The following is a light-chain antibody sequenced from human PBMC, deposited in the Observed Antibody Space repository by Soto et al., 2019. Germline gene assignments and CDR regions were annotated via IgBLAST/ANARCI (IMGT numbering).Light chain of an antibody. CDR2: GAS. CDR3: QQYGSSPPIT. V-gene: IGKV3-20*01. Sequence: EMGLTQSPGTLSLSPGERATLSCRASQSFSSSYLAWYQQKPGQAPRLLIYGASSRATGIPDRFSGSGSGTDFTLTISRLEPEDFAVYYCQQYGSSPPITFGQGTRLEIK. J-gene: IGKJ5*01. CDR1: QSFSSSY.